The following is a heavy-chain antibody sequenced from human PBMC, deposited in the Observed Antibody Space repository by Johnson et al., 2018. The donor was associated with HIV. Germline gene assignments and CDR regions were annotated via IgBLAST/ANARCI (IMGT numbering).Heavy chain of an antibody. CDR2: ISYDGSNK. V-gene: IGHV3-30*04. D-gene: IGHD2-8*01. Sequence: VQLVESGGGVVQPGRSLRLSCAASGFTFSSYAMHWVRQAPGKGLEWVVVISYDGSNKYYADSVKGRFTISRDNSKNTLYLQMNSLRAEDTAVYYCAKNGARGDAFDIWGQG. J-gene: IGHJ3*02. CDR1: GFTFSSYA. CDR3: AKNGARGDAFDI.